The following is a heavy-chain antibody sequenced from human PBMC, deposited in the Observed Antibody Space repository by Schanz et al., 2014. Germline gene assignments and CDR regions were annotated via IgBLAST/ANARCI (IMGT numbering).Heavy chain of an antibody. CDR3: ARGGGPSHYDHVWGNFRYPHFDY. CDR1: GGSISSGTYS. Sequence: QLQLQESGSGLVKPSQTLSLTCAVSGGSISSGTYSWSWIRQPPGKGLEWIGYIYHTGTTYYSPSLRSRVTIPKARSKNLFSLNLNSLTAADTAVYYCARGGGPSHYDHVWGNFRYPHFDYWGQGTLVTVSS. D-gene: IGHD3-16*02. CDR2: IYHTGTT. J-gene: IGHJ4*02. V-gene: IGHV4-30-2*01.